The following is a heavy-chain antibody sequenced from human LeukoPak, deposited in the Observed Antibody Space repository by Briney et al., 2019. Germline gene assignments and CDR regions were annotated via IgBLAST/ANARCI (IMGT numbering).Heavy chain of an antibody. V-gene: IGHV3-23*01. D-gene: IGHD3-16*02. CDR1: GFTFSAYS. Sequence: GGSLRLSCAASGFTFSAYSMNWVRLVPGKGLEWVSSISGSGGSTYYANSVKGRFTISRDNSKNTLYLQMNSLRAEDTAVYYCAAGGLRLGELSFPHSYYFDYWGQGTLVTVSS. CDR3: AAGGLRLGELSFPHSYYFDY. J-gene: IGHJ4*02. CDR2: ISGSGGST.